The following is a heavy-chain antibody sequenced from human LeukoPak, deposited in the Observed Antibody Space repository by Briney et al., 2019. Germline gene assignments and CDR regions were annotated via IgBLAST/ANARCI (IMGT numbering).Heavy chain of an antibody. D-gene: IGHD1-26*01. J-gene: IGHJ4*02. Sequence: GGSLRLSCAASGFTFSSYPMSWVRKPPGKGLEWVAAIRGSGGSKYYADSVKGRFTISRENSKNPLYLQMNSLRAEDTAVHYCGKDRAGAQSSWGQGTLVTVSS. CDR1: GFTFSSYP. V-gene: IGHV3-23*01. CDR3: GKDRAGAQSS. CDR2: IRGSGGSK.